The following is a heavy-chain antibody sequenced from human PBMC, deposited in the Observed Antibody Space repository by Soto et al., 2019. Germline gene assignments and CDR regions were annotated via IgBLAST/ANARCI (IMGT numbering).Heavy chain of an antibody. D-gene: IGHD5-12*01. V-gene: IGHV1-3*01. J-gene: IGHJ4*02. CDR2: INAGNGDT. CDR1: GISYTTYA. Sequence: VQLVQSGAEVKKPGASVRISCTASGISYTTYAIHWVRQAPGQGLEWMGWINAGNGDTRYSQRFQGRVTLTRDTSATTIYMDLSSLRSEDTSIYYWARATSGYVTWGQGTLVTVSS. CDR3: ARATSGYVT.